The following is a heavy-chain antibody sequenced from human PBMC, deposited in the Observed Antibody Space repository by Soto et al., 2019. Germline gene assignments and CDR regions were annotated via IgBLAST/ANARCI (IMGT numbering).Heavy chain of an antibody. CDR1: GFSFSNYA. V-gene: IGHV3-23*01. Sequence: VQLFQSGGGQVQRGESLRLSCAASGFSFSNYAVGWVRQTPGKGLEWVSVISGNAGRTYYADYVKGRFTISRDNSRETLSLQMDSLRGEDTAIYYCAKTKGNYCSGGSCYYFDKWGQGVLVSVSS. J-gene: IGHJ4*02. CDR2: ISGNAGRT. D-gene: IGHD2-15*01. CDR3: AKTKGNYCSGGSCYYFDK.